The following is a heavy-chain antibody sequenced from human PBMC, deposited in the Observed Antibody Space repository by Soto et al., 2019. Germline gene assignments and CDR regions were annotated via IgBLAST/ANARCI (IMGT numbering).Heavy chain of an antibody. Sequence: GASVKVSCKASGYTFTSYDINWVRQATGQGLEWMGWMNPNSGNTGYAQKFQGRVTMTRNTSISTAYMELSSLRSEDTAVYYCARGDGSPAVSTGKIYCCCYMDVWGKGTTVTVSS. D-gene: IGHD4-4*01. J-gene: IGHJ6*03. CDR3: ARGDGSPAVSTGKIYCCCYMDV. CDR2: MNPNSGNT. CDR1: GYTFTSYD. V-gene: IGHV1-8*01.